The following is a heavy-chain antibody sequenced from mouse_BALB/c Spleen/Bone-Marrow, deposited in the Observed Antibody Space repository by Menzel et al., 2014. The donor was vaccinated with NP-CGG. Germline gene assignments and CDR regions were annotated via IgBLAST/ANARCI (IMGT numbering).Heavy chain of an antibody. CDR1: GYTFTSYV. J-gene: IGHJ4*01. D-gene: IGHD1-1*01. V-gene: IGHV1-14*01. CDR2: INPDNDGT. Sequence: QLQQSGPEVVKPGAPVKMSCKASGYTFTSYVLHWVKQKPGQGLEWIGYINPDNDGTKYNEKFKGKATLTSDKSSRTAYMELSSLTPEDSTVYYCARFGYYGSPYAMDYWGQGTSVTVSS. CDR3: ARFGYYGSPYAMDY.